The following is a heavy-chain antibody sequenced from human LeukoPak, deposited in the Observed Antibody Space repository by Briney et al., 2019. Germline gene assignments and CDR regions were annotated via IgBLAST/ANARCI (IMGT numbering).Heavy chain of an antibody. CDR1: GFTVSSNE. D-gene: IGHD2-15*01. CDR2: ISGGST. CDR3: ALFVADDAFDI. J-gene: IGHJ3*02. V-gene: IGHV3-38-3*01. Sequence: PGGSLRLSCAASGFTVSSNEMSWVRQAPGKGLEWVSSISGGSTYYADSRKGRFTISRDNSKNTLHLQMNSLRAEDTAVYYCALFVADDAFDIWGQGTMVTVSS.